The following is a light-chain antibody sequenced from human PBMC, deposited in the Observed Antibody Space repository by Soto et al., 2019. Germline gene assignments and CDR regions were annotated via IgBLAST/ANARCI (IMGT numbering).Light chain of an antibody. CDR2: GIS. CDR3: EQYGSSPRT. V-gene: IGKV3-20*01. CDR1: QSVTSNY. J-gene: IGKJ1*01. Sequence: LKKSAGTVSLYPGERAALVCRASQSVTSNYFAWYQQKPGQAPRLLIYGISDRPTGIPDRFSGSGSGTDFTLTISRLEPEDFAVYYCEQYGSSPRTFGQGTKVDIK.